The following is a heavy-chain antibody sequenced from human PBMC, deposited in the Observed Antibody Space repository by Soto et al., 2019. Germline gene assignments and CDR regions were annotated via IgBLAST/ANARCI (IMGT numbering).Heavy chain of an antibody. Sequence: EVQLLESGGGLVQPGGSLRLSCAASGFTFSSYAMSWVRQAPGKGLEWVSAISGSGGSTYYADSVKGRFTISRDNSKNTLYLQMNSLRAEDTAVYYCAKDLGRSSSSAAYWYFDLWGRGTLVTVSS. V-gene: IGHV3-23*01. CDR3: AKDLGRSSSSAAYWYFDL. CDR2: ISGSGGST. CDR1: GFTFSSYA. D-gene: IGHD6-6*01. J-gene: IGHJ2*01.